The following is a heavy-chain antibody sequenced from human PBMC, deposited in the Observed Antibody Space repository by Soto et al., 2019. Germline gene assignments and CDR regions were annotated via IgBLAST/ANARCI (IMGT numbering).Heavy chain of an antibody. J-gene: IGHJ4*02. CDR3: ARDRGYSSGWYPGY. Sequence: PSETLSLTCTVSGGSISSYYWSWIRQHPGKGLEWIGYIYYSGSTYYNPSLKSRVTISVDTSKNQFSLKLSSVTAADTAVYYCARDRGYSSGWYPGYWGQGTLVTVSS. CDR2: IYYSGST. V-gene: IGHV4-59*06. CDR1: GGSISSYY. D-gene: IGHD6-19*01.